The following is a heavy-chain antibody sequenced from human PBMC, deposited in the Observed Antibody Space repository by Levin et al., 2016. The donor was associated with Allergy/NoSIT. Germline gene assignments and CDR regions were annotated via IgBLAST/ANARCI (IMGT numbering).Heavy chain of an antibody. Sequence: SETLSLTCTVSGGSISSYYWSWIRQPAGKGLEWIGRIYTSGSTNYNPSLKSRVTMSVDTSKNQFSLKLTSVSVADTAVYYCARRVTYASGSYPHNFDYWGQGTLVTVSS. J-gene: IGHJ4*02. CDR1: GGSISSYY. D-gene: IGHD3-10*01. V-gene: IGHV4-4*07. CDR2: IYTSGST. CDR3: ARRVTYASGSYPHNFDY.